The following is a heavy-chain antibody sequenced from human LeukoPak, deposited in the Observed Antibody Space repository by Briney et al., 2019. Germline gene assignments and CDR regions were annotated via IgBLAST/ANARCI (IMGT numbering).Heavy chain of an antibody. CDR1: GDSISSGGYG. J-gene: IGHJ4*02. V-gene: IGHV4-61*02. D-gene: IGHD1-26*01. CDR3: ARGPDHAKVGY. Sequence: SETLSLTCTVSGDSISSGGYGWSWIRQPAGKGLEWIGRKHTSGYTDYSPSLKSRVTISLDTSKNQFSLKLSSVTAADTAVYYCARGPDHAKVGYWGQGTLVTVSS. CDR2: KHTSGYT.